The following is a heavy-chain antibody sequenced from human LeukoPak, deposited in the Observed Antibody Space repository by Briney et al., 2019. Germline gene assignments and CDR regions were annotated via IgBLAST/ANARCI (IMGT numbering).Heavy chain of an antibody. CDR2: ISSSSRTI. J-gene: IGHJ6*04. Sequence: GGSLRLCCAASGFNFSSYSMNSVRQAPGTGLERVSYISSSSRTIYYADSVKGRFTISRDNAQNSLYLQLTSLRAEDTAVYYCARTSEKIIGVYGDVWGKGATVTVSS. D-gene: IGHD3-3*01. CDR3: ARTSEKIIGVYGDV. CDR1: GFNFSSYS. V-gene: IGHV3-48*01.